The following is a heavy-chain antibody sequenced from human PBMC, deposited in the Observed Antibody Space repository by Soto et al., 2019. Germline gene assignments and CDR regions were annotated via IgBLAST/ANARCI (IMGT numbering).Heavy chain of an antibody. CDR1: GFNVGDKF. CDR3: ARDIVRLGDLSLGGFDI. CDR2: LYIDDST. V-gene: IGHV3-53*01. J-gene: IGHJ3*02. Sequence: EVQLVESGGGLIQPGGSLRLSCEASGFNVGDKFMNWVRQAPGKGLEWVSVLYIDDSTYYADSVKGRFTISRDKSKNTLYLQMNGLRAEDTAVYYCARDIVRLGDLSLGGFDIWGQGTIVTVSA. D-gene: IGHD3-16*02.